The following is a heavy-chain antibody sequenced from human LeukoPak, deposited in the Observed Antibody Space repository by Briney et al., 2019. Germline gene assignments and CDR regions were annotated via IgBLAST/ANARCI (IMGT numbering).Heavy chain of an antibody. V-gene: IGHV3-48*03. Sequence: GGSLRLSCAASGFTFSSYEMNWVRQAPGKGLEWVSYISSSGSTIYYADSVKGRFTISRDNVENLLYLQMNSLRAEDTAVYYCARDGAAVAGTDFDYWGQGTLVTVSS. CDR3: ARDGAAVAGTDFDY. D-gene: IGHD6-19*01. J-gene: IGHJ4*02. CDR1: GFTFSSYE. CDR2: ISSSGSTI.